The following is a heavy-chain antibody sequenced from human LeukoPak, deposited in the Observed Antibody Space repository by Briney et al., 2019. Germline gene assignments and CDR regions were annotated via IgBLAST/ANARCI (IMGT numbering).Heavy chain of an antibody. CDR2: INSDGSTT. Sequence: GGSLRLSCAASGFTFSSYWMHWVRQAPGKGLVWVSRINSDGSTTSYADSVKGRFTISRDNAKNTLYLQMNSLRAEDTAVYHCAKDRVLRYFDWLFDLDYWGQGTLVTVSS. V-gene: IGHV3-74*01. CDR3: AKDRVLRYFDWLFDLDY. CDR1: GFTFSSYW. D-gene: IGHD3-9*01. J-gene: IGHJ4*02.